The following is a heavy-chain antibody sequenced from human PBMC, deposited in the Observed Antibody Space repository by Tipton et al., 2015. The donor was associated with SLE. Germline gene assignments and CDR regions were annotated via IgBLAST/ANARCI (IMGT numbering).Heavy chain of an antibody. CDR1: GYTFTSYY. J-gene: IGHJ6*03. Sequence: QLVQSGPEVKKPGASVKVSCKASGYTFTSYYIHWVRQAPGQGLEWMGIINPRGGSTSYAQKFQGRVTMTRDTSTSTVYIELSSLRSEDTAVYYCARGKAVTIFGVVVGGYYYMDVWGKGTTVTVSS. CDR2: INPRGGST. CDR3: ARGKAVTIFGVVVGGYYYMDV. V-gene: IGHV1-46*01. D-gene: IGHD3-3*01.